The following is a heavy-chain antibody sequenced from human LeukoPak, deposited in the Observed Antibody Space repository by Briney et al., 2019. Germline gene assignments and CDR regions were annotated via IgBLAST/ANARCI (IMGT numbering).Heavy chain of an antibody. Sequence: SETLSLTCTVSGGSISSSSYYWGWIRQPPGKGLEWIGSIYHSGSTYYNPSLKSRVTISVDTSKNQFSLKLSSVTAADTAVYCCARVGSGATADYWGQGTLVTVSS. V-gene: IGHV4-39*07. CDR1: GGSISSSSYY. CDR3: ARVGSGATADY. J-gene: IGHJ4*02. CDR2: IYHSGST. D-gene: IGHD1-26*01.